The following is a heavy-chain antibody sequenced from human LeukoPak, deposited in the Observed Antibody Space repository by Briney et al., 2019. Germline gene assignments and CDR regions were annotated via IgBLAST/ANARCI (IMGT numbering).Heavy chain of an antibody. J-gene: IGHJ4*02. Sequence: GGSLRLSCAASGFTFSSYAMSWVRQAPGKGLEWVSSISGIGGSTYYADSVRGRFTISRDNSKNTLYLQMSSLRAEDTAVYYCAKEDCSSTGCKIYWGQGTLVTVSS. CDR3: AKEDCSSTGCKIY. V-gene: IGHV3-23*01. CDR2: ISGIGGST. D-gene: IGHD2-2*01. CDR1: GFTFSSYA.